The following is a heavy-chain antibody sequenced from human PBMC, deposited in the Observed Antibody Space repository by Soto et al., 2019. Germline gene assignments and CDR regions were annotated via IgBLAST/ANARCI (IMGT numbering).Heavy chain of an antibody. D-gene: IGHD1-26*01. CDR1: GYPFSSYG. CDR2: INSDNGDT. J-gene: IGHJ6*02. Sequence: QVQLVQSGAEVKKPGASVKVSCKASGYPFSSYGITWVRQAPGQGLEWMGWINSDNGDTNYAQRLQGRVTMTTDASTTTVYMELRSLRSDDTAVYYCAWSSLKYYYYRMDVWGRGTTVTVSS. CDR3: AWSSLKYYYYRMDV. V-gene: IGHV1-18*01.